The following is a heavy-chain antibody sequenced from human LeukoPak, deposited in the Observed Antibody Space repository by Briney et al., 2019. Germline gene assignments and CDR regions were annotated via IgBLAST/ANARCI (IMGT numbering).Heavy chain of an antibody. D-gene: IGHD3-22*01. CDR2: FDPEDGEA. Sequence: GASVKVSCKASGYTFTSYAMHWVRQAPGQRLEWMGGFDPEDGEAIYAQKFQGRVTMSEETSTDTAYMELSSLRSEDTAVYYCATVSYDTSGNAPHFDSWGQGTLVSVSS. CDR1: GYTFTSYA. J-gene: IGHJ4*02. CDR3: ATVSYDTSGNAPHFDS. V-gene: IGHV1-24*01.